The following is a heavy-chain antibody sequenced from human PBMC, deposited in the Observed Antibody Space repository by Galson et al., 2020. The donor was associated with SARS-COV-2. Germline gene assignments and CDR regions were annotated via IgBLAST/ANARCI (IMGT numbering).Heavy chain of an antibody. CDR1: GFSLSTSGMC. Sequence: SGATLVKPTQPLTLTCTFSGFSLSTSGMCVSWIRQHPGKVLEWLARLDWDDDKYYSTSLKTRLTISKDTSKNQVVLTMTNMEPVDTATYYCSRIHDDGSCYYFDYWGQGTLVTVSS. CDR2: LDWDDDK. V-gene: IGHV2-70*11. CDR3: SRIHDDGSCYYFDY. J-gene: IGHJ4*02. D-gene: IGHD3-22*01.